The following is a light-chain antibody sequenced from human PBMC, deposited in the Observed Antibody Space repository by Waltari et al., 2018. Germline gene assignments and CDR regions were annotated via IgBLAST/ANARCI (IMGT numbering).Light chain of an antibody. CDR1: TSDVGAYNL. CDR3: CSYGGSYTWV. CDR2: EAR. Sequence: QSALTQPASVSGSPGQAINISCTGTTSDVGAYNLVSWYQHYPVRAPRLMIYEARNRPSGVSNRFSASKSGNTASLTISGLQADDEADYYCCSYGGSYTWVFGGGTKVTVL. J-gene: IGLJ3*02. V-gene: IGLV2-23*01.